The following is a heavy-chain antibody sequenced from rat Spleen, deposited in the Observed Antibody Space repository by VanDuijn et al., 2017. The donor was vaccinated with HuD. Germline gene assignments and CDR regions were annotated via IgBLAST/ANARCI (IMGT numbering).Heavy chain of an antibody. CDR2: ITNGGGTT. V-gene: IGHV5S23*01. J-gene: IGHJ2*01. CDR3: TRDLGY. CDR1: GFTFRNYY. Sequence: EVQLVESGGGLVQPGRALKLSCAASGFTFRNYYMAWVRQAPTKGLEWVASITNGGGTTYYRDSVKGRFTISRDNTKSTLYLQMDSLRSEDTATYYCTRDLGYWGQGVMVTVSS.